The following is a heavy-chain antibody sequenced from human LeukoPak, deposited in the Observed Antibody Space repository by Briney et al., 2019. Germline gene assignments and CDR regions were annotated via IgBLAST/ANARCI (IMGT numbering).Heavy chain of an antibody. Sequence: PSETLSLTCAVYGGSFSGYYWSWIRQPPGKGLEWIASIYYSGNTLYNPSLKSRVTMSVDTSKNQFSLKLSSVTAADTAVYYCARAVARYYYYGMDVWGQGTTVTVSS. D-gene: IGHD6-19*01. CDR3: ARAVARYYYYGMDV. J-gene: IGHJ6*02. V-gene: IGHV4-34*01. CDR1: GGSFSGYY. CDR2: IYYSGNT.